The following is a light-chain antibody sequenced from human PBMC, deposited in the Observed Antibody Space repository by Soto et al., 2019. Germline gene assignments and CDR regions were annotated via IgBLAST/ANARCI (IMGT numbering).Light chain of an antibody. CDR2: DNN. CDR1: SSNIGNNY. V-gene: IGLV1-51*01. J-gene: IGLJ1*01. CDR3: GTWYSSLSAVYV. Sequence: QSVLTQPPSVSAAPGQKVTISCSGSSSNIGNNYVSWYQQLPGTAPKLLIYDNNKRPSGIPDRFSGSKSGTSATLGITGLQTGDEADYYCGTWYSSLSAVYVFGTGTKLTVL.